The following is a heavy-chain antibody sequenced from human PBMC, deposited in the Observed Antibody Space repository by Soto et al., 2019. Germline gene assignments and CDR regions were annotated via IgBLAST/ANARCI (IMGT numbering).Heavy chain of an antibody. CDR3: ARRYSSSSREDYYYGMDV. V-gene: IGHV3-74*01. CDR2: IKSDGSST. CDR1: GFTFRSSC. Sequence: GGSLRLSCAASGFTFRSSCMHWVRQAPGKGLVWVSRIKSDGSSTSYADSVKGRFTISRDNAKNTLYLQMNSLRAEDTAVYYCARRYSSSSREDYYYGMDVWGQGTTVTVSS. D-gene: IGHD6-6*01. J-gene: IGHJ6*02.